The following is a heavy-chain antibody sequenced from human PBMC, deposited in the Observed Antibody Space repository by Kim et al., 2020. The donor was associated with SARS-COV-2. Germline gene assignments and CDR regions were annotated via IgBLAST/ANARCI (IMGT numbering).Heavy chain of an antibody. Sequence: SETLSLTCTVSGGSISSYYWSWIRQPPGKGLEWIGYIYYSGSTNYNPSLKSRVTISVDTSKNQFSLKLSSVTAADTAVYYCARGILWFGGPGLYYYYYGMDVWGQGTTVTVSS. J-gene: IGHJ6*02. CDR2: IYYSGST. CDR1: GGSISSYY. CDR3: ARGILWFGGPGLYYYYYGMDV. D-gene: IGHD3-10*01. V-gene: IGHV4-59*13.